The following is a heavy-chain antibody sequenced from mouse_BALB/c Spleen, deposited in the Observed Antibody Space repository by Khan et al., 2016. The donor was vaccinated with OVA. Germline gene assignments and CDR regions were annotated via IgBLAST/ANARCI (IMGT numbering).Heavy chain of an antibody. V-gene: IGHV3-8*02. CDR1: GDSITSGF. CDR2: ISSSGAT. D-gene: IGHD2-14*01. Sequence: EVKLEESGPSLVKPSQTLSLTCSVAGDSITSGFWNWIRKFPGNKLEYMGYISSSGATSYSPSLKSRISITRDTSNNQYYLQLNSVTTEDTATYYCARWAYRYDRYFDVWGAGTTVTVSS. CDR3: ARWAYRYDRYFDV. J-gene: IGHJ1*01.